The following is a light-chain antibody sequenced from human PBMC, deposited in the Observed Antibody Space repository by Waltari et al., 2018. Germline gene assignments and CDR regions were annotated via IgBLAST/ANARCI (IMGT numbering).Light chain of an antibody. CDR3: QHYLRLPVT. J-gene: IGKJ1*01. CDR2: GAS. Sequence: EIVLTQSPGTLSLSLGERATVSCRASQSVSRALAWYQQKPGQAPRLLIYGASTRATGIPDRFSGSGSGTDFSHTISRLEPDDFAVYYCQHYLRLPVTFGQGT. V-gene: IGKV3-20*01. CDR1: QSVSRA.